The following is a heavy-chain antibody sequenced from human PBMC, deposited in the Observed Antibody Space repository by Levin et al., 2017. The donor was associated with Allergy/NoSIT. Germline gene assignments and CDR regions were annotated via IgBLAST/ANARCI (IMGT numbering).Heavy chain of an antibody. D-gene: IGHD5-18*01. J-gene: IGHJ6*02. Sequence: PGGSLRLSCEASGFIFEDYAMHWVRQVPGKGLEWVAGISWSSHSLGYADSVKGRFTISRDNAKNSLYLQMYRLGCEDTALYYCTKDILRGYSLGSKLEVYGLDVWGHGTAVTV. CDR2: ISWSSHSL. CDR1: GFIFEDYA. CDR3: TKDILRGYSLGSKLEVYGLDV. V-gene: IGHV3-9*01.